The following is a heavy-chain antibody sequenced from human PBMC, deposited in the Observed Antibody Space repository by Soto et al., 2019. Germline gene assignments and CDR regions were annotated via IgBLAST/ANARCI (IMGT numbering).Heavy chain of an antibody. J-gene: IGHJ6*02. D-gene: IGHD1-7*01. CDR3: ARGDWTYDLPRLGMDV. CDR1: GDSFSSYW. Sequence: GECLKISCKGSGDSFSSYWLNWVRQMPGKGLEWMGRIDPSDAHTDYSPSFQGHVTISADKSINTAYLQWSSVRASDTAIYYCARGDWTYDLPRLGMDVWGPGTTVTVSS. CDR2: IDPSDAHT. V-gene: IGHV5-10-1*01.